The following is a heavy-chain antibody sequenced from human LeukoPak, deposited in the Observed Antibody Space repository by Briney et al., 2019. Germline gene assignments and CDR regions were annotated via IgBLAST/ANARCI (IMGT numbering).Heavy chain of an antibody. V-gene: IGHV3-23*01. CDR3: ARRGFWSGYYPGYYFDY. Sequence: GGSLRLSCAASGFTFSSYAMSWVRQAPGKGLEWVSAISGSGGSTYYADSVKGRFTISRDNSKNTLYLQMNSLRAEDTAVYYCARRGFWSGYYPGYYFDYWGQGTLVTVSS. D-gene: IGHD3-3*01. J-gene: IGHJ4*02. CDR2: ISGSGGST. CDR1: GFTFSSYA.